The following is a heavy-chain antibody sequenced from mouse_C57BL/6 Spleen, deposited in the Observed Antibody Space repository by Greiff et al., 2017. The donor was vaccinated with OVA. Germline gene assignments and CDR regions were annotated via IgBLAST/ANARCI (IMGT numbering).Heavy chain of an antibody. V-gene: IGHV1-69*01. CDR1: GYTFTSYW. Sequence: QVQLKESGAELVMPGASVKLSCKASGYTFTSYWMHWVKQRPGQGLEWIGEIDPSDSYTNYNQKFKGKSTLTVDKSSSTAYMQLSSLTSEDSAVYYCARGGRPYYFDYWGQGTTLTVSS. CDR2: IDPSDSYT. CDR3: ARGGRPYYFDY. J-gene: IGHJ2*01.